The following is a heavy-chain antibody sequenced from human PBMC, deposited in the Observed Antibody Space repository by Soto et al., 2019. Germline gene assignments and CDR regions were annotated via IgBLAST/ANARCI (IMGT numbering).Heavy chain of an antibody. CDR2: IYHSGST. J-gene: IGHJ3*02. D-gene: IGHD3-22*01. CDR3: ARERHYYDSPDGFDI. CDR1: GGSISSGGYS. Sequence: SATLSLTCAVSGGSISSGGYSWSWIRQPPGKGLEWIGYIYHSGSTYYNPSLKSRVTISVDRSKNQFSLKLSSVTAADTAVYYCARERHYYDSPDGFDIWGQGTMVTVSS. V-gene: IGHV4-30-2*02.